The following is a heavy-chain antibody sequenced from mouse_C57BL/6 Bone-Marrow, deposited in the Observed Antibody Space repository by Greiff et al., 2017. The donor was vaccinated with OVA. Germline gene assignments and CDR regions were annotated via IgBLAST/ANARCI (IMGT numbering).Heavy chain of an antibody. CDR1: GYAFSSSW. CDR2: IYPGDGDT. Sequence: VQLQQSGPELVKPGASVKISCKASGYAFSSSWMNWVKQRPGKGLVWIGRIYPGDGDTNYNGKFKGKATLTADKYSSTAYMQLSSLTSEDSAVDFCARRGVNWYIDDWGTGTTVTVSS. J-gene: IGHJ1*03. V-gene: IGHV1-82*01. CDR3: ARRGVNWYIDD. D-gene: IGHD2-2*01.